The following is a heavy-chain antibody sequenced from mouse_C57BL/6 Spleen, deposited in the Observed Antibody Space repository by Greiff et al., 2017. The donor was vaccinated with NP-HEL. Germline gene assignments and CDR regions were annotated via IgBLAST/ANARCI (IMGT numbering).Heavy chain of an antibody. V-gene: IGHV5-4*03. CDR2: ISDGGSYT. J-gene: IGHJ3*01. CDR3: ARGYPWFAY. CDR1: GFTFSSYA. D-gene: IGHD2-2*01. Sequence: EVKVEESGGGLVKPGGSLKLSCAASGFTFSSYAMSWVRQTPEKRLEWVATISDGGSYTYYPDNVKGRVTFSRDNAKNNMYLQMRHLKSEDTAMYYCARGYPWFAYWGKATLVSVAA.